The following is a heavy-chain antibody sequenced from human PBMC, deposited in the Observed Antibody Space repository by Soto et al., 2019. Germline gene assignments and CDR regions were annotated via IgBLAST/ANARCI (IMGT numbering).Heavy chain of an antibody. D-gene: IGHD6-13*01. V-gene: IGHV3-33*01. CDR3: AGPASSSWYFRADY. CDR1: GFTFSSYG. CDR2: IWYDGSNK. Sequence: GGSLRLSCAASGFTFSSYGMHWVRQAPGKGLEWVAVIWYDGSNKYYADSVKGRFTISRDNSKNTLYLQMNSLRAEDTAVYYCAGPASSSWYFRADYWGQGTLVTVSS. J-gene: IGHJ4*02.